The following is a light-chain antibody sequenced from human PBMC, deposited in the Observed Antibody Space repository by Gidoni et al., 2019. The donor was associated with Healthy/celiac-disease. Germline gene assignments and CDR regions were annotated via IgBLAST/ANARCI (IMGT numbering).Light chain of an antibody. CDR2: GNS. CDR1: SSNIGAGYD. CDR3: QSYDSSLSGSRVV. Sequence: QSVLTPPPSVPGAPGQSVTISCTGSSSNIGAGYDVHWYQQLPGTAPKLLIYGNSNRPSGVPDRFSGSKSGTSASLAITGLQAEDEADYYCQSYDSSLSGSRVVFGGGTKLTVL. J-gene: IGLJ2*01. V-gene: IGLV1-40*01.